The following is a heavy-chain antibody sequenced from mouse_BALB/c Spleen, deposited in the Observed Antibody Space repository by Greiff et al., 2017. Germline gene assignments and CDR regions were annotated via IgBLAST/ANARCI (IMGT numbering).Heavy chain of an antibody. J-gene: IGHJ1*01. Sequence: QVQLKESGPGLVAPSQSLSITCTVSGFSLTSYGVHWVRQPPGKGLEWLGVIWAGGSTNYNSALMSRLSISKDNSKSQVFLKMNSLQTDDTAMYYCARLYGYDDGGWYFDVWGAGTTVTVSS. D-gene: IGHD2-2*01. V-gene: IGHV2-9*02. CDR3: ARLYGYDDGGWYFDV. CDR2: IWAGGST. CDR1: GFSLTSYG.